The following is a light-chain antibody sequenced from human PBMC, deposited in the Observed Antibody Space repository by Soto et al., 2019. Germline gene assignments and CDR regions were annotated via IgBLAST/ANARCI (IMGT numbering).Light chain of an antibody. CDR2: EVN. CDR1: RSDVGAYIY. J-gene: IGLJ1*01. Sequence: QSALTHPASLSGSPGQSITISCGGTRSDVGAYIYVSWYQQYPGKAPKLIIYEVNNRPSGVSGRFSGSKSDTTAYLTISGLQAEDEADYYCSSYSDSDTKVFGTGTKVTVL. V-gene: IGLV2-14*03. CDR3: SSYSDSDTKV.